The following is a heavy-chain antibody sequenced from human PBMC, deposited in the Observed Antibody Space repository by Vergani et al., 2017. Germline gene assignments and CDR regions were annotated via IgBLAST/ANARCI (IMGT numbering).Heavy chain of an antibody. D-gene: IGHD6-19*01. V-gene: IGHV3-23*01. CDR3: AKGPRIVGAPIDY. CDR1: GFTFSSYA. Sequence: EVQLLESGGGLVQPGGSLRLSCAASGFTFSSYAMSWARQAPGKGLEWVSAISGSGGSTYYADSVKGRFTISRDNSKNTLYLQMNSLRAEDTAVYYCAKGPRIVGAPIDYWGQGTLVTVSS. J-gene: IGHJ4*02. CDR2: ISGSGGST.